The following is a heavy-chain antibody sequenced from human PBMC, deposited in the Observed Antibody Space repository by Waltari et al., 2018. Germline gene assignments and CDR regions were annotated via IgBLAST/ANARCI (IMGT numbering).Heavy chain of an antibody. V-gene: IGHV3-15*01. CDR1: GGSISSYY. CDR2: IRSKTDGGTT. J-gene: IGHJ4*02. CDR3: TTHPPGPDY. Sequence: VQLQESGPGLVKPSETLSLTCTVSGGSISSYYWSWIRQAPGKGLEWVGRIRSKTDGGTTDYAAPVKGRFTIARDESKNTLYLQMNSLKTEDTAVYYCTTHPPGPDYWGQGTLVTVSS.